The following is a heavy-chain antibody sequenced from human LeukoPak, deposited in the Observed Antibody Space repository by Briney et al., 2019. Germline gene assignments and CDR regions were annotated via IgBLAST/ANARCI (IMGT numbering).Heavy chain of an antibody. CDR1: GGSVSSGSYY. CDR2: IYYSGST. J-gene: IGHJ4*02. Sequence: SETLSLTCTVSGGSVSSGSYYWSWIRQPPGKGLEWIGYIYYSGSTNYNPSLKSRVTISVDTSKNQFSLKLSSVTAADTAVYYCASLAYCGGDCYTDFDYWGQGTLVTVSP. V-gene: IGHV4-61*01. CDR3: ASLAYCGGDCYTDFDY. D-gene: IGHD2-21*02.